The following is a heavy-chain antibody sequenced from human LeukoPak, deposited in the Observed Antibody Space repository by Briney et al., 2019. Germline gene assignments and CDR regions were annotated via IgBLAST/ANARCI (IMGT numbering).Heavy chain of an antibody. CDR3: ARDNRHYFDY. V-gene: IGHV3-30*09. J-gene: IGHJ4*02. CDR1: GFSFSSYS. Sequence: SLRLSCAASGFSFSSYSIHWVRQAQGKGLEWVAVISSDGNSKNFALSVKGRFAISRDNSKNTLFLQMNNLRSEDTALYYCARDNRHYFDYWGQGTLVTVSS. CDR2: ISSDGNSK.